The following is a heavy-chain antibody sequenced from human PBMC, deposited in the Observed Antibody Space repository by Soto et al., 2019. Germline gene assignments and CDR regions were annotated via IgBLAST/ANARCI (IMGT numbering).Heavy chain of an antibody. Sequence: EVQLVESGGELVQPGGSLKLSCAASGFSFSDSTIHWVRQASGKGLEWLGRIRGKRNNYAAAVGASVKGSITFSRDDSVHTAYPRDNCLKTVDTAVYYFSRSAGHVGEPPSGGVYCSYYKDDWGKGTPVTVSS. CDR3: SRSAGHVGEPPSGGVYCSYYKDD. D-gene: IGHD2-15*01. CDR2: IRGKRNNYAA. J-gene: IGHJ6*03. V-gene: IGHV3-73*01. CDR1: GFSFSDST.